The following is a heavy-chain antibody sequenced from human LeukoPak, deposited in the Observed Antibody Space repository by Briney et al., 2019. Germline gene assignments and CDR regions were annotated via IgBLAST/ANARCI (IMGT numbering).Heavy chain of an antibody. J-gene: IGHJ4*02. Sequence: PGGSVRLSSAASGFTFSFYWMSWVRPSPGKGLEWVANIKQDGSDKYYVDSVKGRFIISRDNSKNSLYLQMNSLRAEDTAFYFCARHSYKYDYDSSGHHRTFDYWGQGTLVSVSS. CDR2: IKQDGSDK. CDR3: ARHSYKYDYDSSGHHRTFDY. CDR1: GFTFSFYW. D-gene: IGHD3-22*01. V-gene: IGHV3-7*01.